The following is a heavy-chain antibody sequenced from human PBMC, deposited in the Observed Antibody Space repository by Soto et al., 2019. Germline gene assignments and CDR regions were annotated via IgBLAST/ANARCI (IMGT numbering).Heavy chain of an antibody. CDR3: ARMADYYDSSGYQPSKVLDY. J-gene: IGHJ4*02. CDR2: IDWDDDK. V-gene: IGHV2-70*01. D-gene: IGHD3-22*01. CDR1: GFSLSTSGMC. Sequence: GSGPTLVNPKQTLTLTCTFSGFSLSTSGMCVSWIRQPPGKALEWLALIDWDDDKYYSTSLKTRLTISKDTSKNQVVLTMTNMDPVDTATYYCARMADYYDSSGYQPSKVLDYWGQGTLVTVSS.